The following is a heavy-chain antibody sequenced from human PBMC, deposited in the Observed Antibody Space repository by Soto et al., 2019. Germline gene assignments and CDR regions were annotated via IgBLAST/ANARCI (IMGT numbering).Heavy chain of an antibody. CDR1: GGSISSYY. CDR3: AKEVVPAARGIDY. J-gene: IGHJ4*02. D-gene: IGHD2-2*01. CDR2: IYDSGST. Sequence: SETLSLTCSVSGGSISSYYWSWIRQPPGKGLEWIGYIYDSGSTHYNPSLKSRVTISVDTSKNQFSLKLSSVTAADTAVYYCAKEVVPAARGIDYWGQGTLVTVSS. V-gene: IGHV4-59*01.